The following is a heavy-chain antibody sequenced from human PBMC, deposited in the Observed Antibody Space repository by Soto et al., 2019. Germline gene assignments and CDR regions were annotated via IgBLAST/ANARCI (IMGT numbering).Heavy chain of an antibody. CDR1: GYTVTSYY. J-gene: IGHJ2*01. Sequence: ASVKVSCKASGYTVTSYYMHWVRQAPGQGLEWMGIINPSGGSTSYAQKFQGRVTMTRDTSTSTVYMELSSLRSEDTAVYYCARDYEQQLVRPYWYFDLWGRGTRDTVS. V-gene: IGHV1-46*01. CDR2: INPSGGST. D-gene: IGHD6-13*01. CDR3: ARDYEQQLVRPYWYFDL.